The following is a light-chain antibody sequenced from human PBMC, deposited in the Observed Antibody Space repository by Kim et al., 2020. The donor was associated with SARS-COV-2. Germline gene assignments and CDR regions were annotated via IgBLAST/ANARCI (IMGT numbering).Light chain of an antibody. CDR1: QSISSY. V-gene: IGKV1-39*01. J-gene: IGKJ2*01. CDR3: QQSYSTPYT. Sequence: DIQMTQSPSSLSASVGDRVTITCRASQSISSYLNWYQQKPGKAPKLLIYAASSLQSGVPSRFSGSGSGTDFILTISSLQPEDFATYYCQQSYSTPYTFGQGPKLEI. CDR2: AAS.